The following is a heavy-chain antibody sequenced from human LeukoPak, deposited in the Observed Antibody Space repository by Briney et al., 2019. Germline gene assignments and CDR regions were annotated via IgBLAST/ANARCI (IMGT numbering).Heavy chain of an antibody. V-gene: IGHV4-59*08. CDR2: IYYSGST. Sequence: SETLSLTCTVSGGSISSYYWSWIRQPPGKGLEWIGYIYYSGSTNYNPSLKSRVTISVDTSKNQFSLKLSSVTAADTAVYYCASQITMIPYYFDYWGQGTLVTVSS. CDR1: GGSISSYY. J-gene: IGHJ4*02. CDR3: ASQITMIPYYFDY. D-gene: IGHD3-22*01.